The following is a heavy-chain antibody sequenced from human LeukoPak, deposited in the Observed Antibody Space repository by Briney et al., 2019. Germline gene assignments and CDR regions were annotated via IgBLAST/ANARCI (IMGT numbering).Heavy chain of an antibody. Sequence: PGGSLRLSCAVSGITLSNYGMNWVRQAPGKGLEWVAGISGSGGSTNYADSVKGRFTISRDNSKNTLYLQMNSLRAEDTAVYYCATTAAFSYWGQGTLVTVSS. J-gene: IGHJ4*02. CDR2: ISGSGGST. CDR1: GITLSNYG. V-gene: IGHV3-23*01. CDR3: ATTAAFSY. D-gene: IGHD2-2*01.